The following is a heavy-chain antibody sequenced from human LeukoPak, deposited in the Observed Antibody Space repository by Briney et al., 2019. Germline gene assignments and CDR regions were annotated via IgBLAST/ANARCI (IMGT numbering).Heavy chain of an antibody. J-gene: IGHJ4*02. Sequence: GASVKVSCKASGYTFTSYAMNWVRQAPGQGLEWMGWINPNSGGTNYAQKFQGRVTMTRDTSISTAYMELSRLRSDDTAVYYCARGRDGYNYDYWGQGTLVTVSS. V-gene: IGHV1-2*02. CDR3: ARGRDGYNYDY. CDR2: INPNSGGT. D-gene: IGHD5-24*01. CDR1: GYTFTSYA.